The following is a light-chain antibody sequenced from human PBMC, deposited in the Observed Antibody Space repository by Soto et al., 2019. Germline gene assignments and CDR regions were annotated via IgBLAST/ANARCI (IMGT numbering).Light chain of an antibody. Sequence: DIQMTQSPSSLSASVGDSVTISCRASQTINNCLSWYRHKPEKAPKLLIYAASKLQSGVPSSFRGSRSGPEFTLTISRLYPEDFATYYCQQSYSMRQTFRQGPQLQI. V-gene: IGKV1-39*01. CDR3: QQSYSMRQT. CDR2: AAS. J-gene: IGKJ2*01. CDR1: QTINNC.